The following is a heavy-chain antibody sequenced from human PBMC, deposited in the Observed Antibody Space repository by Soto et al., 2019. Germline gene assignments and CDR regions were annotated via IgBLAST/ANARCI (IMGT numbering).Heavy chain of an antibody. CDR1: GFTFSSYG. Sequence: GGSLRLSCAASGFTFSSYGMHWVRQAPGKGLEWVAVISYDGSNKYYADSVKGRFTISRDNSKNTLYLQMNSLRAEDTAVYYSAKTPINYYDSSGYHPYFDYWGQGTLVTVSS. D-gene: IGHD3-22*01. CDR2: ISYDGSNK. V-gene: IGHV3-30*18. CDR3: AKTPINYYDSSGYHPYFDY. J-gene: IGHJ4*02.